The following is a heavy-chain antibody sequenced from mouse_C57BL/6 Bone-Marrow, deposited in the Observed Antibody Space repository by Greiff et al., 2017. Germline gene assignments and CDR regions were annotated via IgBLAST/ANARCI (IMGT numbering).Heavy chain of an antibody. CDR2: INPYNGGT. J-gene: IGHJ1*03. V-gene: IGHV1-19*01. D-gene: IGHD1-1*01. Sequence: VQLQQSGPVLVKPGASVKMSCKASGYTFTDYYMNWVKQSHGKSLEWIGVINPYNGGTSYNQKFKGKATLTVDKSSSTAYMELNSLTSEDSAVYYCARWGMYYYGSRYFDVWGTGTTVTVSS. CDR1: GYTFTDYY. CDR3: ARWGMYYYGSRYFDV.